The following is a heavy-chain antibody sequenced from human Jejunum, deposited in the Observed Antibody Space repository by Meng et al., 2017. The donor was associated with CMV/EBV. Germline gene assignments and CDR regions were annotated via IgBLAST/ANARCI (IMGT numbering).Heavy chain of an antibody. J-gene: IGHJ3*02. CDR1: GGSFSGYD. CDR3: ARGGIRLGRYGFDI. D-gene: IGHD5-12*01. CDR2: INHSGNT. Sequence: YGGSFSGYDWSWIRQPPGKGLEWIGEINHSGNTNYNPSLKSRVTILVDTSKNQFSLKLSSVTAADTAVYYCARGGIRLGRYGFDIWGQGTKVTVSS. V-gene: IGHV4-34*01.